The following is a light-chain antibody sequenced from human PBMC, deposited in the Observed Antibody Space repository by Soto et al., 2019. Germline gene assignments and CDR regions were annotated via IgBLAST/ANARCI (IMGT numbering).Light chain of an antibody. CDR3: QHYGTSAL. J-gene: IGKJ3*01. Sequence: EIVLTQSPGTLSLSPGERATLSCRASQSVSSSYLAWYQQKPGQAPRLLIYDASRATGIPDRFSGSGSGTDFNLTITRVEPEVFAVYYCQHYGTSALFGPGSKVDV. V-gene: IGKV3-20*01. CDR1: QSVSSSY. CDR2: DAS.